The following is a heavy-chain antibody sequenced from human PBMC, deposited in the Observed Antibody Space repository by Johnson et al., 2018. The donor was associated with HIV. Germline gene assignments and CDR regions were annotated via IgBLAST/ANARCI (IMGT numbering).Heavy chain of an antibody. CDR2: IKHDGSEN. D-gene: IGHD7-27*01. V-gene: IGHV3-7*03. Sequence: QLVESGGGVVQPGGSLRLSCAASGFTFSSYWMSWVRQAPGKGLAWVANIKHDGSENYYVDSVKGRLTISRDNAKNSLYLPLNSLRAEDKALYYCARDPTTQNSRLTGDCGAFDIWGQGTMVIVSS. J-gene: IGHJ3*02. CDR3: ARDPTTQNSRLTGDCGAFDI. CDR1: GFTFSSYW.